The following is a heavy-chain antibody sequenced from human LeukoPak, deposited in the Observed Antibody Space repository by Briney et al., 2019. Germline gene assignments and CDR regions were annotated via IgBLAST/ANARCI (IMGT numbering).Heavy chain of an antibody. Sequence: SETLSLTCTVSGGSISSYYWSWIRQPPGKGLEWIGYIYYSGSTNYNPSLKSRVTISVDTSKNQFSLKLSSVTAADTAVYYCAARYSSSWYDYWGQGTLVTVSS. CDR1: GGSISSYY. CDR2: IYYSGST. V-gene: IGHV4-59*08. D-gene: IGHD6-13*01. J-gene: IGHJ4*02. CDR3: AARYSSSWYDY.